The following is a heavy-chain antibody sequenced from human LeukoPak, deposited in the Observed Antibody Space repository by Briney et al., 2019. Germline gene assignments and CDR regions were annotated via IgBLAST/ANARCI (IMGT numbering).Heavy chain of an antibody. D-gene: IGHD3-9*01. CDR2: IIPILGIA. CDR3: ARSLRYFDWLLYGMDV. V-gene: IGHV1-69*04. Sequence: VKVSCKASGGTFSSYAISWVRQAPGQGLEWMGRIIPILGIANYAQKFQGRVTITADKSTSTAYTELSSLRSEDTAVYYCARSLRYFDWLLYGMDVWGQGTTVTVSS. CDR1: GGTFSSYA. J-gene: IGHJ6*02.